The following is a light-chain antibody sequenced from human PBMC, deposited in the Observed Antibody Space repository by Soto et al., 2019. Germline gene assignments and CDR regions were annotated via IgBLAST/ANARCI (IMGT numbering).Light chain of an antibody. CDR3: QQYSSSPYT. Sequence: EIVLTQSPGTLSLSPGERASLSCGASQSIDSYLAWYQKKPGQAPRLVIYGASSRATGIPDRVSGSGSGTDFTLTISRLEPEDFAVYYCQQYSSSPYTFGQGTKLEIK. CDR2: GAS. V-gene: IGKV3-20*01. J-gene: IGKJ2*01. CDR1: QSIDSY.